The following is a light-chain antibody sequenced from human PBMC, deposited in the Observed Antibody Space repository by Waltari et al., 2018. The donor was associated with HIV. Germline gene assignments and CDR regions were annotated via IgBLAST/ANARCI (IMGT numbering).Light chain of an antibody. CDR3: QQYGSSLFT. Sequence: EIVFTQSPGTLSLSPGERATLSCRTSQSVSNTYLAWYQQKPGQAPRLLIYGASSRATVIPDRFTGSGAGTDFTLTISRLEPEDFAVYYCQQYGSSLFTFGPGTKVDIK. J-gene: IGKJ3*01. V-gene: IGKV3-20*01. CDR2: GAS. CDR1: QSVSNTY.